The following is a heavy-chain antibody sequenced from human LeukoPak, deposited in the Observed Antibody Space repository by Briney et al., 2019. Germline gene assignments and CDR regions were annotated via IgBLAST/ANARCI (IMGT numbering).Heavy chain of an antibody. CDR2: INPSVGST. J-gene: IGHJ5*02. D-gene: IGHD3-10*02. Sequence: ASLRVSCKASVYTFTAYFMHSVREAPGHALEWRGVINPSVGSTRYAQKLHARVTLTRDTSTSTGYRELSSLRSEDTSVYYCATCCREGSSWGQGTLVTVSS. CDR1: VYTFTAYF. CDR3: ATCCREGSS. V-gene: IGHV1-46*01.